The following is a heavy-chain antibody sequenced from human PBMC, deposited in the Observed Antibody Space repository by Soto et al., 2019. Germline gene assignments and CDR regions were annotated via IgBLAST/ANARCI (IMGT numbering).Heavy chain of an antibody. CDR2: ISGSGGST. Sequence: EVQLLESGGGLVQPGGSLRLSCAASGFTFSSYAMSWVRQAPGKGLEWVSAISGSGGSTYYADSVKGRFTISRDKSKNTLYLHMSSLRAEDTAVYYCAKDRELYYHDSSGYYYWAYFDYWGQGTLVTVSS. CDR3: AKDRELYYHDSSGYYYWAYFDY. V-gene: IGHV3-23*01. J-gene: IGHJ4*02. D-gene: IGHD3-22*01. CDR1: GFTFSSYA.